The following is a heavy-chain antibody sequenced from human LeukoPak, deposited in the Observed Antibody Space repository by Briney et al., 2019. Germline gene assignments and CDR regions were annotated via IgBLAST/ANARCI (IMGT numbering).Heavy chain of an antibody. Sequence: PGGSLRLSCAASGLSSSSYWMHWVRQAPGKGLVWVSRIKSDGKTNYADSVKGRFTISRDNAKNTVSLQMNSLRAEDTGVYYCARAPSEIGGYYPEYFRHWGQGTLVTVSS. V-gene: IGHV3-74*01. J-gene: IGHJ1*01. CDR3: ARAPSEIGGYYPEYFRH. D-gene: IGHD3-22*01. CDR2: IKSDGKT. CDR1: GLSSSSYW.